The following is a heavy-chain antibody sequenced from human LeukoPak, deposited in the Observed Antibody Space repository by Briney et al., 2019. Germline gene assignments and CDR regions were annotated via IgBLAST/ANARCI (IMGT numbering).Heavy chain of an antibody. CDR2: SSAYNGNR. CDR3: ARGTTVTPNYYFYGMDV. CDR1: GYTFTSYG. V-gene: IGHV1-18*01. Sequence: ASVKVSCKASGYTFTSYGISWVRQAPGQGLEWMGWSSAYNGNRNYAQNFQGRVTMTTDTSTSTAYMELRSLRSDDTAVYYCARGTTVTPNYYFYGMDVWGPGTTVTVSS. D-gene: IGHD4-17*01. J-gene: IGHJ6*02.